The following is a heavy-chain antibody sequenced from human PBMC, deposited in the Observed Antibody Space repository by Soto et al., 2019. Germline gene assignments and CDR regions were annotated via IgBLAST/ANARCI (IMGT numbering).Heavy chain of an antibody. Sequence: SLTCTVSGGSISSSSYYWGWIRQPPGKGLEWIGSIYYSGSTYYNPSLKSRVTISVDTSKNQFSLKLSSVTAADTAVYYCAAPCSSTSCYYYYYMDVWGKGTTVTVSS. CDR2: IYYSGST. CDR3: AAPCSSTSCYYYYYMDV. D-gene: IGHD2-2*01. J-gene: IGHJ6*03. CDR1: GGSISSSSYY. V-gene: IGHV4-39*01.